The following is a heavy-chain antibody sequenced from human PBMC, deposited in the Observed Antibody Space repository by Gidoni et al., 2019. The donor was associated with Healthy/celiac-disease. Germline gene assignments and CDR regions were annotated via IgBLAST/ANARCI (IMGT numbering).Heavy chain of an antibody. CDR2: IYTSGST. CDR3: ARDSWEAAMGT. D-gene: IGHD5-18*01. Sequence: QVQLQEAGPGLGEPSQTLSLTLTVPGCSISSSSYYWRWVRQPAGKGLEWIGSIYTSGSTNYNPALKSRVTISVDTSKNQFSLKLSSVTAADTAVYYCARDSWEAAMGTWGQGTLVTVSS. J-gene: IGHJ5*02. CDR1: GCSISSSSYY. V-gene: IGHV4-61*02.